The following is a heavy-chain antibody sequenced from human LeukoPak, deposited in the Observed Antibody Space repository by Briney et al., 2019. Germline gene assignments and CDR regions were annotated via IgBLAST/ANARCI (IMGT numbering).Heavy chain of an antibody. Sequence: PGGSLRLSCAASGFTVSSYYTNWVRQTPGKGLEWVSVIYSGGSTYYADSVKGRFTISRDNSNNTLYLQMNSLRAEDTAVYYCARGIYGPYSFDSWGQGTLVTVSS. CDR2: IYSGGST. V-gene: IGHV3-53*01. CDR1: GFTVSSYY. J-gene: IGHJ4*02. CDR3: ARGIYGPYSFDS. D-gene: IGHD2/OR15-2a*01.